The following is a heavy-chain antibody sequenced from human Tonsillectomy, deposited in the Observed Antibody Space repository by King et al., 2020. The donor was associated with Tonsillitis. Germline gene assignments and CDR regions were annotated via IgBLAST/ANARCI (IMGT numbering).Heavy chain of an antibody. CDR1: GGSISSSSYY. J-gene: IGHJ4*02. CDR2: TYYSGST. D-gene: IGHD2-15*01. V-gene: IGHV4-39*01. Sequence: QLQESGPGLVKPSETLSLTCTVSGGSISSSSYYWGWIRQPPGKGLEWIGSTYYSGSTYYNLSRKSRVTMSVDTSNNQFTLKLSSVTAADTAVYYCAGWSRLGIYYFDYWGQGTLVTVSS. CDR3: AGWSRLGIYYFDY.